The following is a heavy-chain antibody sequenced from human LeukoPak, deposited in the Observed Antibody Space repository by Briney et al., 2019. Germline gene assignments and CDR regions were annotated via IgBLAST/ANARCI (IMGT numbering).Heavy chain of an antibody. J-gene: IGHJ2*01. D-gene: IGHD6-25*01. CDR2: ISAYNGNT. CDR1: GYTFTSYG. Sequence: ASVKVSCKASGYTFTSYGISWVRQAPGQGLEWMGWISAYNGNTNYAQKLQGRVTMTTDTSTSTVYMELSSLRSEDTAVYYCARDPAHWYFDLWGRGTLVTVSS. CDR3: ARDPAHWYFDL. V-gene: IGHV1-18*01.